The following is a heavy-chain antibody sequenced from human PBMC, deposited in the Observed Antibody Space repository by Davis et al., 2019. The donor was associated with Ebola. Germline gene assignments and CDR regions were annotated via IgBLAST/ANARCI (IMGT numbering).Heavy chain of an antibody. D-gene: IGHD6-13*01. V-gene: IGHV3-21*04. CDR1: GFTFSSYS. CDR2: ISSSSSYI. CDR3: AKDGQQLVPDY. J-gene: IGHJ4*02. Sequence: GGSLRLSCAASGFTFSSYSINWVCQAPGKGLEWVSFISSSSSYIYYADSVKGRFTISRDNAKNSLYLQMNSLRAEDTAVYYCAKDGQQLVPDYWGQGTLVTVSS.